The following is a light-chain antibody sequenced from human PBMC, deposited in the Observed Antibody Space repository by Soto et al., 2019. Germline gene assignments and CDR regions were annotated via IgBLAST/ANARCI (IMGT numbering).Light chain of an antibody. CDR2: KAS. J-gene: IGKJ1*01. CDR3: QHYNSYSS. Sequence: DIPMTQSPSTLSASVGDRVTITCRASQRISTWLAWYQQKPGKAPKLLIYKASTLESGVPSRFSGSGSGTEFTLTISSLQPDDFATYYCQHYNSYSSFGQGTKVEIK. V-gene: IGKV1-5*03. CDR1: QRISTW.